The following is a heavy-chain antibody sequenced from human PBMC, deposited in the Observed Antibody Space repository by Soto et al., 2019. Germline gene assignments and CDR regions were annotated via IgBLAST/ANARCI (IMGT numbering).Heavy chain of an antibody. V-gene: IGHV3-30*18. Sequence: PGGSLRLPCAASGFTFSSYGMNWVRQAPGKGLEWVAVVSYDEITKYYADSVKGRFTISRDNSKNTVYLQMNSLRPEDTAVYYCAKPLGLLRRAMAQGSDYWGQGTLVTV. D-gene: IGHD5-18*01. CDR1: GFTFSSYG. CDR2: VSYDEITK. J-gene: IGHJ4*02. CDR3: AKPLGLLRRAMAQGSDY.